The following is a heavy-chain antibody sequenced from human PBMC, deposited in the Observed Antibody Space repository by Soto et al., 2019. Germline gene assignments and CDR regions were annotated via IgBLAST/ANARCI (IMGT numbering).Heavy chain of an antibody. Sequence: ASVKVSCKASGYTFASYGITWVRQAPGQGLEWMGWISGYNGNTNDAQKVQGRVTMSTDTSTSTAYMELRSLRSDDTAVYYCARDDRSIGNYFYYYYAMDVWGQ. CDR1: GYTFASYG. CDR3: ARDDRSIGNYFYYYYAMDV. D-gene: IGHD1-1*01. CDR2: ISGYNGNT. V-gene: IGHV1-18*04. J-gene: IGHJ6*02.